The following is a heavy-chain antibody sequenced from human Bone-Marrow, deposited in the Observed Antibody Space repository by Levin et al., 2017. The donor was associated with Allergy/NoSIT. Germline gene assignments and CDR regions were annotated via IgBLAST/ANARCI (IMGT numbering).Heavy chain of an antibody. CDR1: GFTFSSYG. CDR2: ISFDGGDK. D-gene: IGHD3-9*01. V-gene: IGHV3-30*18. Sequence: GGSLRLSCAASGFTFSSYGMCWVRQAPGKGLEWVALISFDGGDKSYADSVQGRFTISRDDSKNTLYLQMNSLRAEDTAVYYCAKQLVTAYSVPPLASWGQGTLVTVSS. J-gene: IGHJ4*02. CDR3: AKQLVTAYSVPPLAS.